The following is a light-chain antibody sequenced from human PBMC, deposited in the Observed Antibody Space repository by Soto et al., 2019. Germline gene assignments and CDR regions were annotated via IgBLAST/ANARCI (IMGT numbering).Light chain of an antibody. Sequence: DIQMTQSPSSVSASVGDRVTITCRASQDISGLLAWYQQKPGTAPKLLIYPSSSLQTGVPSRFSGSGSGTEFTLTISSLHPEDFATYYCQQSHSFPLTFGGGTKVEIK. CDR2: PSS. J-gene: IGKJ4*01. CDR1: QDISGL. CDR3: QQSHSFPLT. V-gene: IGKV1-12*01.